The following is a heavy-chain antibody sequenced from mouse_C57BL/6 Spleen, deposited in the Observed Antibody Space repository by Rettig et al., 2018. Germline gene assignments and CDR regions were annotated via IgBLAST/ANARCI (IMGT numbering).Heavy chain of an antibody. CDR2: IRLKSDNYAT. V-gene: IGHV6-3*01. Sequence: LEWVAQIRLKSDNYATHYAESVKGRFTISRDDSKSSVYLQMNNLRAEDTGIYYCTGDYGPFAYWGQGTLVTVSA. J-gene: IGHJ3*01. CDR3: TGDYGPFAY. D-gene: IGHD1-1*02.